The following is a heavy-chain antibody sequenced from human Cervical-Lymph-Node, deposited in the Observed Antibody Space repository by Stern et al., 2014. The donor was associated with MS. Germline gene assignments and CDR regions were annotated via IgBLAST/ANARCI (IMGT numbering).Heavy chain of an antibody. V-gene: IGHV4-61*02. CDR2: LYTSGST. CDR1: GGSITSGNYY. J-gene: IGHJ4*02. Sequence: QVQLQESGPGLVKPSQTLSLTCTVSGGSITSGNYYWSWVRQPAGEGLEWIGRLYTSGSTQYNPSLKSRVTISADTSKSQVSLRLSSVTAADTAVYYCARGLYSSNWAHGYWGQGTRVTVSS. CDR3: ARGLYSSNWAHGY. D-gene: IGHD6-13*01.